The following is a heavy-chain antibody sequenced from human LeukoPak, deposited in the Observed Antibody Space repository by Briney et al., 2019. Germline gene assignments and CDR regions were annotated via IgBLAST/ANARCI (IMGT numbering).Heavy chain of an antibody. J-gene: IGHJ3*02. CDR1: GFSFTSYA. CDR2: ISGPGTTT. Sequence: GGSLRLSCTTSGFSFTSYAMNWVRQAPGKGLEWLSYISGPGTTTKYADSVKGRFTISRDNDKNSLYLQMNSLRAEDTAVYYCARDWIWGQGTMVTVSS. CDR3: ARDWI. V-gene: IGHV3-48*01.